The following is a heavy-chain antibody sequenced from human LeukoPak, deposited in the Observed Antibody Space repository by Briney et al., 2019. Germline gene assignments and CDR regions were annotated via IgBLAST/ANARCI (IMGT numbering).Heavy chain of an antibody. D-gene: IGHD3-16*01. V-gene: IGHV4-34*01. CDR2: INHSGST. CDR3: AGQLWYWYFDL. J-gene: IGHJ2*01. Sequence: PSETLSLTCAVYGGSFSGYYWSGIRQPPGKGLEWIGEINHSGSTNYNPSLKSRVTISVDTSKNQFSLKLSSVTAADTAVYYCAGQLWYWYFDLWGRGTLVTVSS. CDR1: GGSFSGYY.